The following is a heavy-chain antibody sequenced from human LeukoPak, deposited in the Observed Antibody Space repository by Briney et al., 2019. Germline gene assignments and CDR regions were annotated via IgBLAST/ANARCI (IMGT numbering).Heavy chain of an antibody. CDR2: IYYSGST. Sequence: PSETLSLTCAVYGGSFSGYYWSWIRQPPGKGLEWIGSIYYSGSTYYNPSLKSRVTISVDTSKNQFSLKLSSVTAADTAVYYCARVTGYRIEDYFDYWGQGTLVTVSS. J-gene: IGHJ4*02. V-gene: IGHV4-34*01. CDR1: GGSFSGYY. CDR3: ARVTGYRIEDYFDY. D-gene: IGHD6-13*01.